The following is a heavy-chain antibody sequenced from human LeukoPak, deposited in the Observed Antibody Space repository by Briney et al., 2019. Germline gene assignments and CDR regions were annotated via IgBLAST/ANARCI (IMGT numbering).Heavy chain of an antibody. V-gene: IGHV3-23*01. CDR2: MSGRGGST. CDR1: GFTFSSYA. D-gene: IGHD4/OR15-4a*01. Sequence: GGSLRLSCAASGFTFSSYAMSWVRQAPGKGLEWVSGMSGRGGSTYHADSVKGRFTISRDNAKNSLYLQMNSLRAEDTAVYYCARDRGTTMVRSFDIWGQGTMVTVSS. J-gene: IGHJ3*02. CDR3: ARDRGTTMVRSFDI.